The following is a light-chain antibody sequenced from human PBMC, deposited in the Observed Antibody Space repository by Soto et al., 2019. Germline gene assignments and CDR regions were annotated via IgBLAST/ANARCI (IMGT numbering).Light chain of an antibody. CDR1: QTIGDW. CDR2: KAS. Sequence: DIQMTQSPSTLSASVGDRVTITCRASQTIGDWLAWFQQKPGKAPKLLIHKASTLQSGVPSRFSGSGSGTEFTLTISSLQPDDFAAYYCQQYHSYRSFGQGTKVDIK. J-gene: IGKJ1*01. CDR3: QQYHSYRS. V-gene: IGKV1-5*03.